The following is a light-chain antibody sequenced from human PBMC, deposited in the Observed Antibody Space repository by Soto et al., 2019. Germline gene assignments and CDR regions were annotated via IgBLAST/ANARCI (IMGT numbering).Light chain of an antibody. Sequence: QSVLTQPPSLSGAPGQRVTISCTGSRSNIGAGYDVHWYQHLPGTAPKVLIFDNSNRPSGVPDRFSGSKSGTSASLATTGLQAEDEAVYYCHSYDVSLRGPAFGGGTKVTVL. CDR3: HSYDVSLRGPA. CDR1: RSNIGAGYD. CDR2: DNS. J-gene: IGLJ2*01. V-gene: IGLV1-40*01.